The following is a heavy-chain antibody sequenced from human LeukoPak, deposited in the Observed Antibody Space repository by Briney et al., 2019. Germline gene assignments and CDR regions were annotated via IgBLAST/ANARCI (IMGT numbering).Heavy chain of an antibody. CDR1: GYTFTSYG. CDR3: ARDDIVVVPAATPPYYYYYMDV. CDR2: ISAYNGNT. V-gene: IGHV1-18*01. J-gene: IGHJ6*03. Sequence: ASVKVSCKASGYTFTSYGISWVRQAPGQGLEWTGWISAYNGNTNYAQKLQGRVTMTTDTSTSTAYMELRSLRSDDTAVYYCARDDIVVVPAATPPYYYYYMDVWGKGTTVTVSS. D-gene: IGHD2-2*01.